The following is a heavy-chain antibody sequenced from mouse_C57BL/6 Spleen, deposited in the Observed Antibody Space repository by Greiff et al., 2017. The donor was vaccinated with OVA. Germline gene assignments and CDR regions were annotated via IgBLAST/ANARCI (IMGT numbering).Heavy chain of an antibody. V-gene: IGHV1-82*01. J-gene: IGHJ1*03. CDR2: IYPGDGDT. CDR3: ARSLNCDV. Sequence: QVQLKESGPELVKPGASVKISCKASGYAFSSSWMNWVKQRPGKGLEWIGRIYPGDGDTNYNGKFKGKATLTADKSSSTAYMQLSSLTSEDSAVYFCARSLNCDVWGTGTTVTVSS. CDR1: GYAFSSSW.